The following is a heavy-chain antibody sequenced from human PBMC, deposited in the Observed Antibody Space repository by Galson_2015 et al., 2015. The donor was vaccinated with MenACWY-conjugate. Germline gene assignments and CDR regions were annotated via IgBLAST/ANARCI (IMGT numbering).Heavy chain of an antibody. J-gene: IGHJ4*02. CDR3: VRDNAAAPDLFDS. Sequence: SLRLSCAASGFTFSTYWMHWVRQAPGKGLVWVSRINNDGSSTNYADSVKGRFTISRDNAKNTLYLQINSLRAEDTALYYCVRDNAAAPDLFDSWGQGTRVTVSS. CDR1: GFTFSTYW. V-gene: IGHV3-74*01. CDR2: INNDGSST. D-gene: IGHD6-25*01.